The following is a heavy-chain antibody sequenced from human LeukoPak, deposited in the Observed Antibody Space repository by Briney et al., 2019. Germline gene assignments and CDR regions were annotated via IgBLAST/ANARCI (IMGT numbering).Heavy chain of an antibody. CDR2: IRYDGSNK. CDR3: AKGERWEPLPIDY. Sequence: PGGSLRLSCAASGFTFSSYGIHWVRQAPGKGLEWVAFIRYDGSNKYYADSVKGRFTISRDNSKNTLYLQMNSLRAEDTAVYYCAKGERWEPLPIDYWGQGTLVTVSS. CDR1: GFTFSSYG. D-gene: IGHD1-26*01. V-gene: IGHV3-30*02. J-gene: IGHJ4*02.